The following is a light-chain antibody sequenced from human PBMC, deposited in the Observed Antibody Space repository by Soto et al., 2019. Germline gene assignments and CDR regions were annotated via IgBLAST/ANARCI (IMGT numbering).Light chain of an antibody. Sequence: QSVLTQPPSASGAPGQRVTISCTGSSSNIGAGYDVHWYQQLPGTAPKLLIYGNNHRPSGVPDRFSGSKSGTSASLAITGLQAEDEADYYCQSYDSSLSRVFGTGTKLTVL. V-gene: IGLV1-40*01. J-gene: IGLJ1*01. CDR3: QSYDSSLSRV. CDR1: SSNIGAGYD. CDR2: GNN.